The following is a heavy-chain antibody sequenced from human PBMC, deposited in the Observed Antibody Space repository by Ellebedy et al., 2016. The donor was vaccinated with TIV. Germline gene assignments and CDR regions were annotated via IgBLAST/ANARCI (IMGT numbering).Heavy chain of an antibody. CDR2: VRYDGSKT. Sequence: GGSLRLSCEASGFTFSSYGLHWVRQAPGKGLEWVAFVRYDGSKTYYADSVKGRFTISRDNSKNMLYLQMNSLRDEDTAVYYCAKGLWFGGRGCWGQGTLVTVSS. D-gene: IGHD3-10*01. J-gene: IGHJ4*02. V-gene: IGHV3-30*02. CDR1: GFTFSSYG. CDR3: AKGLWFGGRGC.